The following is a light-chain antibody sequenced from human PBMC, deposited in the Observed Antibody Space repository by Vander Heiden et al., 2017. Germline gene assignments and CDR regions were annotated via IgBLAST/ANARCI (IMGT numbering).Light chain of an antibody. CDR1: QSISNG. V-gene: IGKV1-5*03. J-gene: IGKJ1*01. Sequence: DIQMTQSPSTLSASVGDRVTITCRASQSISNGLAWYQQKPGKAPKLLIYKASNLESGVPPRFSGSGSGTQFTLAISSLQPDDFATYYCQHYTNYPEAFGQGTKVEIK. CDR3: QHYTNYPEA. CDR2: KAS.